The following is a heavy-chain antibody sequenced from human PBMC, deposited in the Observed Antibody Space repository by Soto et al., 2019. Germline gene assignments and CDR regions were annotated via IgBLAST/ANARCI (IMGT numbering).Heavy chain of an antibody. CDR1: GFTFSSYW. D-gene: IGHD6-25*01. J-gene: IGHJ2*01. CDR2: IKQDGSEK. Sequence: EVQLVESGGGLVQPGGSLRLSCAASGFTFSSYWMSWVRQAPGKGLEWVANIKQDGSEKYYVDFVKGRFTISRDNAKNSMSLQMNSLRAEDTAVYYCARAGSPRIAATSFDLWGRGTLVTVSS. V-gene: IGHV3-7*01. CDR3: ARAGSPRIAATSFDL.